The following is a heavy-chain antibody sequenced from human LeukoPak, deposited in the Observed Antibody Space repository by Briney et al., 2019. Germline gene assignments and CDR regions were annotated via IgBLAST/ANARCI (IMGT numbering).Heavy chain of an antibody. J-gene: IGHJ6*03. Sequence: VTPSQTLSPTCTVSGCSISSGSYYWSWVRQPAGKGLEWIGRIYTSGSTNYNPSLKSRVTISVDTSKNQFSLKLSSVTAADTAVYYCARVDYYYYMDVWGKGTTVTVSS. CDR2: IYTSGST. V-gene: IGHV4-61*02. CDR3: ARVDYYYYMDV. CDR1: GCSISSGSYY.